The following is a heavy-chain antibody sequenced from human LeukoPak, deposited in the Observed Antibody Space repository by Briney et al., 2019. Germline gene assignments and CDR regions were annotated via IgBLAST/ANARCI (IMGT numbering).Heavy chain of an antibody. D-gene: IGHD6-19*01. J-gene: IGHJ4*02. CDR2: IYYSGST. V-gene: IGHV4-59*12. Sequence: SETLSLTCTVSGGSISSYYWSWIRQPPGKGLEWIGYIYYSGSTNYNPSLKSRVTISVDTSKNQFSLKLSSVTAADTAVYYCARGGSSGSVSAADFDYWGQGTLVTVSS. CDR1: GGSISSYY. CDR3: ARGGSSGSVSAADFDY.